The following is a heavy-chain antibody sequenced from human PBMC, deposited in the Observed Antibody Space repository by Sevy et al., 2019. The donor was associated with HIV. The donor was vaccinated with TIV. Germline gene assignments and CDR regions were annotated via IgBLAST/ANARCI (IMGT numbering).Heavy chain of an antibody. CDR1: GFTFSNAW. CDR2: IKSKTDGGTP. D-gene: IGHD6-13*01. J-gene: IGHJ4*02. V-gene: IGHV3-15*01. CDR3: TTYSSWFDY. Sequence: GGSLRLSCAASGFTFSNAWMSWVRQAPGKGLEWVGRIKSKTDGGTPDYAAYVKGRFTISRDDSKITLYLQMNSLKTEDAAVYYCTTYSSWFDYWGQGTLVTVSS.